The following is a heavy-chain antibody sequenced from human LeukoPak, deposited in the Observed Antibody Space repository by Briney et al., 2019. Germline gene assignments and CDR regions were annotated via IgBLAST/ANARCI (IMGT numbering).Heavy chain of an antibody. J-gene: IGHJ4*02. CDR1: GGSISSSSCY. D-gene: IGHD3-10*01. CDR2: IYYSGST. Sequence: PSETLSLTCTVSGGSISSSSCYWGWIRQPPGKGLEWIGSIYYSGSTYYNPSLKSRVTISVDTSKNQFSLKLSSVTAADTAVYYCARRLGGSGSYYTRFDYWGQGTLVTVSS. CDR3: ARRLGGSGSYYTRFDY. V-gene: IGHV4-39*01.